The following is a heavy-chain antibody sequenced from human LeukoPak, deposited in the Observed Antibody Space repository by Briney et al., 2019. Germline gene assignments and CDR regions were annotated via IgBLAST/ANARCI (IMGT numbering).Heavy chain of an antibody. CDR1: GFTFSSYS. CDR2: ISSSSSYI. J-gene: IGHJ4*02. V-gene: IGHV3-21*01. Sequence: PGGSLRFSCAASGFTFSSYSMNWVRQAPGKGVEWVSSISSSSSYIYYADSVKGRFTISRDNAKNSLYLQMNSLRAEDTAVYYCAREGEQQLPEDYWGQGTLVTVSS. D-gene: IGHD6-13*01. CDR3: AREGEQQLPEDY.